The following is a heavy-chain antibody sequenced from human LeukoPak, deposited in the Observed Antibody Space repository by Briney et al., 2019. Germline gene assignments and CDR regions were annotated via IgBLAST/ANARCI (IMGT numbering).Heavy chain of an antibody. Sequence: ASVKVSCKASGGTFSSYAISWVRQAPGQGLEWMGRIIPILGIANYAQKFQGRVTITADKSTSTACMELSSLRSEDTAVYYCALGVGATTQDYWGQGTLVTVSS. J-gene: IGHJ4*02. CDR1: GGTFSSYA. D-gene: IGHD1-26*01. V-gene: IGHV1-69*04. CDR3: ALGVGATTQDY. CDR2: IIPILGIA.